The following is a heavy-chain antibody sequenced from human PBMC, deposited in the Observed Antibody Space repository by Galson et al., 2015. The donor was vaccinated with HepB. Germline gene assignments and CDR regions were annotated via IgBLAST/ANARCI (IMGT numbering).Heavy chain of an antibody. J-gene: IGHJ3*02. D-gene: IGHD3-10*01. V-gene: IGHV3-74*01. CDR1: GFTFSTSW. CDR3: ARGVDVTLARDDAFDI. CDR2: INSDGNTI. Sequence: SLRLSCAASGFTFSTSWVHWVRQAPGEGLMWVSRINSDGNTIDYADSVRGRFTISRDNAKNTLYLQMSSLRADDTAIYYCARGVDVTLARDDAFDIWGQGTMVTVSS.